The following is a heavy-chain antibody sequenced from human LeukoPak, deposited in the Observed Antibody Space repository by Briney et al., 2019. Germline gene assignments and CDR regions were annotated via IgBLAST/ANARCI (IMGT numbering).Heavy chain of an antibody. CDR3: AKLISSGYYYDRGPLDY. Sequence: GGSLRLSCAASGFTFSSYAMSWVRQAPGKGLEWVSAISGSGGSTYYADSVKGRLTISRDNSKNTLYLQMNSLRAEDTAVYYCAKLISSGYYYDRGPLDYWGQGTLVTVSS. V-gene: IGHV3-23*01. J-gene: IGHJ4*02. CDR2: ISGSGGST. CDR1: GFTFSSYA. D-gene: IGHD3-22*01.